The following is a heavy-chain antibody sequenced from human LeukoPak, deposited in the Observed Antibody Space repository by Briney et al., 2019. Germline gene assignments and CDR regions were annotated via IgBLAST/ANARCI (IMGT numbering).Heavy chain of an antibody. D-gene: IGHD6-13*01. Sequence: GGSLRLSCAASGFTFSSYAMNWVRQAPGKGLQWVSAISGSDGGTYYADSVKGRFTISRDNSKNTLYLQMNSLRAEDTAVYYCAKVPSSSSWSDCWGQGTLVTVSS. CDR2: ISGSDGGT. J-gene: IGHJ4*02. V-gene: IGHV3-23*01. CDR1: GFTFSSYA. CDR3: AKVPSSSSWSDC.